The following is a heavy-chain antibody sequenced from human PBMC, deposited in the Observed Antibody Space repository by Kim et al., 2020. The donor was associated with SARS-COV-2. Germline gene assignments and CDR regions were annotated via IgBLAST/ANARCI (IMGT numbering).Heavy chain of an antibody. CDR1: GGTFSSYA. CDR2: IIPILGIA. CDR3: ARDQPQYGGNPDY. V-gene: IGHV1-69*04. D-gene: IGHD2-15*01. J-gene: IGHJ4*02. Sequence: SVKVSCKASGGTFSSYAISWVRQAPGQGLEWMGRIIPILGIANYAQKFQGRVTITADKSTSTAYMELSSLRSEDTAVYYCARDQPQYGGNPDYWGQGTLVTVSS.